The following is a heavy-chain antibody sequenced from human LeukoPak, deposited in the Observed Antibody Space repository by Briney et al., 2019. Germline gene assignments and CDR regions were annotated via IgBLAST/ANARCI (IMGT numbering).Heavy chain of an antibody. D-gene: IGHD4-17*01. J-gene: IGHJ4*02. CDR1: GFTFSSYG. V-gene: IGHV3-30*02. CDR3: AKDHLDYGDYMGPSCGPLDY. Sequence: GGSLRLSCAASGFTFSSYGMHWVRQAPGKGLEWVAFIRYDGSNKYYADSVKGRFTISRDNSKNTLYLQMNSLRAEDTAVYYCAKDHLDYGDYMGPSCGPLDYWGQGTLVTVSS. CDR2: IRYDGSNK.